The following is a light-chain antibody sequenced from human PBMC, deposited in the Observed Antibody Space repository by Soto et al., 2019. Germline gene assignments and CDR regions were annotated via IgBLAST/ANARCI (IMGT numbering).Light chain of an antibody. Sequence: NFMLTQPHSVSESPGKTVTISCAASSGSIASNYVQWYQQRPGSAPTTVIFENHQRPSGVPDRFSGSIDSSSNSASLTISALKTEDEADYYCQSYDSASHVVFGGGTKLTVL. V-gene: IGLV6-57*02. CDR1: SGSIASNY. CDR2: ENH. J-gene: IGLJ2*01. CDR3: QSYDSASHVV.